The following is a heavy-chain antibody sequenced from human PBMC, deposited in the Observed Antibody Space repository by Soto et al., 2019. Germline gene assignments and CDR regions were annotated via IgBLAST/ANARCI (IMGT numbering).Heavy chain of an antibody. CDR3: ANEKFEYSSSNYFDP. V-gene: IGHV3-30*18. D-gene: IGHD6-6*01. Sequence: GGSLRLSCAASGFTFSSYGMHWVRQAPGKGLEWVAVISYDGSNKYYADSVKGRFTISRDNSKNTLYLQMNSLRAEDTAVYYCANEKFEYSSSNYFDPWGQGTLVTVSS. CDR1: GFTFSSYG. CDR2: ISYDGSNK. J-gene: IGHJ5*02.